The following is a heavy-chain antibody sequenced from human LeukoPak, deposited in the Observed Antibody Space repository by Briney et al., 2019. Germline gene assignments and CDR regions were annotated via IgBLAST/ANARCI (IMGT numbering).Heavy chain of an antibody. D-gene: IGHD1-14*01. V-gene: IGHV4-59*01. CDR3: ARHGTISSESYFDY. Sequence: KPSETLSLTCTVSGVSFSSYYWSWIRQPPGKRLEWIGYIYYSGSSNYNPSLKSRVSMSVDTSKNQFSLKLNSVTAADTALYYCARHGTISSESYFDYWGQGALVTVSS. J-gene: IGHJ4*02. CDR2: IYYSGSS. CDR1: GVSFSSYY.